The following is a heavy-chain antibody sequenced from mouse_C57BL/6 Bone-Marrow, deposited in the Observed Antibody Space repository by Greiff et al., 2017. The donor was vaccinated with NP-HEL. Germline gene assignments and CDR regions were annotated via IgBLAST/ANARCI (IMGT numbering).Heavy chain of an antibody. CDR1: GYTFTSYW. D-gene: IGHD4-1*01. J-gene: IGHJ3*01. CDR3: ARGGTGTGFAY. Sequence: VQLQQPGAELVRPGSSVKLSCKASGYTFTSYWMHWVKQRPIQGLEWIGNIDPSDSETHYNQKFKDKATLTVDKSSSTAYMQLSSLTSEDSAVYYCARGGTGTGFAYWGQGTLVTVSA. CDR2: IDPSDSET. V-gene: IGHV1-52*01.